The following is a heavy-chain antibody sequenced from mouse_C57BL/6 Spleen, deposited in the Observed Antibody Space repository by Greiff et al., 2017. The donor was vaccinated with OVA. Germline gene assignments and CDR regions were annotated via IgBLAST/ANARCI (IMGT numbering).Heavy chain of an antibody. J-gene: IGHJ3*01. V-gene: IGHV1-18*01. CDR1: GYTFTDYN. Sequence: EVQLVESGPELVKPGASVKIPCKASGYTFTDYNMDWVKQSHGKSLEWIGDINPNNGGTIYNQKFKGKATLTVDKSSSTAYMELRSLTSEDTAVYYCARSLYGNAFAYWGQGTLVTVSA. CDR3: ARSLYGNAFAY. D-gene: IGHD2-1*01. CDR2: INPNNGGT.